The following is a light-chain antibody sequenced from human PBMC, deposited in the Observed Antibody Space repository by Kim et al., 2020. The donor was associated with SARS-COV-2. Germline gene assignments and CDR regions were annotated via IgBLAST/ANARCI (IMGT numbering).Light chain of an antibody. V-gene: IGKV1-16*02. J-gene: IGKJ5*01. CDR1: QDIKSN. CDR3: QQYQSYPVT. Sequence: ASVGDRVTMTCRASQDIKSNVVWFQQKPGKAPRSLIYAASSLQSGVPSKFSGSGSGTDFTLTISSLQPEDFATYYCQQYQSYPVTFGQGTRLEIK. CDR2: AAS.